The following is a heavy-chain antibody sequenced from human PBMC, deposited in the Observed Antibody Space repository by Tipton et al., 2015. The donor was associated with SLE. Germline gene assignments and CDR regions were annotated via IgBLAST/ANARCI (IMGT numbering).Heavy chain of an antibody. J-gene: IGHJ5*02. CDR3: AKGGIRYWLGGNWYGVPNWFDP. CDR2: INQDGSET. V-gene: IGHV3-7*03. Sequence: SLRLSCSLSGFTFSSYWMSWVRQAPGKGLEWVANINQDGSETYSVDSVKGRFTISRDNAKNSLSLQMNSLRADDTAVYYCAKGGIRYWLGGNWYGVPNWFDPWGQGTLVTVSS. D-gene: IGHD2-21*01. CDR1: GFTFSSYW.